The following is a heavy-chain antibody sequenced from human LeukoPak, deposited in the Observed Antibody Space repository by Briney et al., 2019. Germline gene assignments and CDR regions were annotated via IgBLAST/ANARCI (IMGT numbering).Heavy chain of an antibody. CDR2: IYTSGST. Sequence: SETLSLTCTVSGGSISSYYWSWIRQPAGKGLGWIGRIYTSGSTNYNPSLKSRVTMSVDTSKNQFSLKLSSVTAADTAVYYCARHALNWFDPWGQGTLVTVSS. J-gene: IGHJ5*02. CDR3: ARHALNWFDP. D-gene: IGHD3-3*02. CDR1: GGSISSYY. V-gene: IGHV4-4*07.